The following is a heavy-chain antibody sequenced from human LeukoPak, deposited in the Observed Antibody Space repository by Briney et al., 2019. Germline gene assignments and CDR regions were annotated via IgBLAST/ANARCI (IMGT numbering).Heavy chain of an antibody. J-gene: IGHJ4*02. Sequence: GESLKISCKGSGYSFTSYWIGWVRQMPGKGLEWMGITYPGDSDTRYSPSFQGQVTISADKSISTAYLQWSSLKASDTAMYYCARKYRRGYDILTGPYYYFDYWGQGTLVTVSS. CDR3: ARKYRRGYDILTGPYYYFDY. CDR2: TYPGDSDT. CDR1: GYSFTSYW. V-gene: IGHV5-51*01. D-gene: IGHD3-9*01.